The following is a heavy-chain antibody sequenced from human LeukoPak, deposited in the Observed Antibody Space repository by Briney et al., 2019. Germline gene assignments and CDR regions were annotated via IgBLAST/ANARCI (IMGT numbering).Heavy chain of an antibody. J-gene: IGHJ3*02. CDR3: ARPQVNDYGDCGI. D-gene: IGHD4-17*01. V-gene: IGHV3-21*01. CDR2: IGISSNKI. Sequence: GGSLRLSCAASGFTLRSYTMNWVRQAPGKGLEWVSSIGISSNKIYYADSVKGRFIISRDNAKNSVYLQMNSLRAEDTAVYYCARPQVNDYGDCGIWGQGTMVAVSS. CDR1: GFTLRSYT.